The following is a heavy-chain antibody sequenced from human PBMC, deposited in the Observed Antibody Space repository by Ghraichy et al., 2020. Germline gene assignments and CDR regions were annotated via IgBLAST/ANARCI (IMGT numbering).Heavy chain of an antibody. CDR1: GFTFSSYS. J-gene: IGHJ4*02. Sequence: GGSPRLSCAASGFTFSSYSMNWVRQAPGKGLEWVSYISSSSSTIYYADSVKGRFTISRDNAKNSLYLQMNSLRDEDTAVYYCALNLGPMTTVTTGDYWGQGTLVTVSS. V-gene: IGHV3-48*02. CDR3: ALNLGPMTTVTTGDY. CDR2: ISSSSSTI. D-gene: IGHD4-17*01.